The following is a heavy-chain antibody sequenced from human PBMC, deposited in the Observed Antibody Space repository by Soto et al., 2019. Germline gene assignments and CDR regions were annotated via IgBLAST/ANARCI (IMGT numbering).Heavy chain of an antibody. CDR2: ISWNSGSI. CDR3: AKGGAAATEDY. CDR1: GFTFDDYA. J-gene: IGHJ4*02. V-gene: IGHV3-9*01. Sequence: DVQLVESGGGLVQPGRSLRLSCAASGFTFDDYAMHWVRQAPGKGLEWVSGISWNSGSIGYADSVKGRFTISRDNAKNSLYLQMNSLRAEDTALYYCAKGGAAATEDYWGQGTLVTVSS. D-gene: IGHD6-13*01.